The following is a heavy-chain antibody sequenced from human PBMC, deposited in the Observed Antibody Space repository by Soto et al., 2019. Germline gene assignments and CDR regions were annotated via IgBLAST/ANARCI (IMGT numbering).Heavy chain of an antibody. J-gene: IGHJ4*02. CDR2: TYYRSKWYN. Sequence: PXQTLSVTWAISGDSVSSNSAAWNWIRHSPSRGLEWLGRTYYRSKWYNDYAVSVKSRITINPDTSKNQFSLQLNSVTPEDTAVYYCARHEAGWYFDSWGQGTLVTVYS. CDR1: GDSVSSNSAA. V-gene: IGHV6-1*01. D-gene: IGHD6-25*01. CDR3: ARHEAGWYFDS.